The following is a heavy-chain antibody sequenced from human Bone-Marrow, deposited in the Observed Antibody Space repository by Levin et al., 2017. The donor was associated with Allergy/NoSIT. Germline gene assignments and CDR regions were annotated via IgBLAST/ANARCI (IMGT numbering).Heavy chain of an antibody. Sequence: GESLKISCAASGFTFSDYYMTWIRQAPGKGLEFVSYISRSGTYTNYADSVMGRFTLSRDDAKRSLYLQMNSLRADDTAVYFCARAAFSGDAFDIWGQGTMVFVST. V-gene: IGHV3-11*05. D-gene: IGHD3-16*01. CDR2: ISRSGTYT. CDR1: GFTFSDYY. J-gene: IGHJ3*02. CDR3: ARAAFSGDAFDI.